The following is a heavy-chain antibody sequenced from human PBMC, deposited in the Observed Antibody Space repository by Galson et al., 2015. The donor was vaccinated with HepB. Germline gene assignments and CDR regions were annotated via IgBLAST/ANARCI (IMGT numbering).Heavy chain of an antibody. V-gene: IGHV5-10-1*01. J-gene: IGHJ2*01. CDR1: GYSFTSYW. D-gene: IGHD6-19*01. CDR3: ARHREQWLIQDWYFDL. Sequence: QSGAEVKKPGESLRISCKGSGYSFTSYWINWVRQMPGKGLEWKGTIAPTDSYTKYSPSFQGHVTISVDKSISTAYLQWSSLKASDTAMYYCARHREQWLIQDWYFDLWGRGTLVTVSS. CDR2: IAPTDSYT.